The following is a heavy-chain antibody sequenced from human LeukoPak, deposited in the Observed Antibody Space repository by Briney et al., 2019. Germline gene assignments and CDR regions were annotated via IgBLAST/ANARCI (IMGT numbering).Heavy chain of an antibody. CDR3: AKAADDFDI. CDR2: IDPISTYI. J-gene: IGHJ3*02. CDR1: RFTFSSNT. V-gene: IGHV3-21*01. Sequence: GGSLRLSCSAARFTFSSNTMNWVRQAPGRGREWVSSIDPISTYIYYADSVKGRFTISRDNAQNSLYLQMNSLRAEDTAVYYCAKAADDFDIWGQGTMVTVSS.